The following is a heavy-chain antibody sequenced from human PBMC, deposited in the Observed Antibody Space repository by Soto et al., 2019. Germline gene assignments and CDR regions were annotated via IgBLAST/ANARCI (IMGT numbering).Heavy chain of an antibody. V-gene: IGHV4-30-2*01. Sequence: SETLSLTCAVSGGSISSGGYSWSWIRQPPGKGLEWIGYIYHSGSTYYNPSLKSRVTISVDTSKNQFSLKLSSVTAADTAVYYCARETADDAFDIWGQGTMVT. CDR1: GGSISSGGYS. CDR3: ARETADDAFDI. D-gene: IGHD1-1*01. CDR2: IYHSGST. J-gene: IGHJ3*02.